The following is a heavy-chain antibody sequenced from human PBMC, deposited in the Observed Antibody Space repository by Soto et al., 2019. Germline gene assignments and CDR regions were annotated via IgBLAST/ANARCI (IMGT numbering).Heavy chain of an antibody. V-gene: IGHV4-59*01. Sequence: SETLSLTCTVSGGSISSYYWSWIRQPPGKGLEWIGYIYHSGSTNYNPSLKSRVTISLDTSKSQFSLKLSSVTAADTAVYFCARDSGPSGWFDPWGQGTLVTVSS. D-gene: IGHD1-26*01. CDR3: ARDSGPSGWFDP. CDR1: GGSISSYY. CDR2: IYHSGST. J-gene: IGHJ5*02.